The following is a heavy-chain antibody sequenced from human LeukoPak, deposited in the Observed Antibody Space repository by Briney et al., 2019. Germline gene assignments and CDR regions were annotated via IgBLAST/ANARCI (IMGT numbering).Heavy chain of an antibody. CDR1: GGSISSYY. J-gene: IGHJ4*02. D-gene: IGHD6-13*01. CDR3: ARAGEGSSSWYVYFDY. V-gene: IGHV4-59*01. CDR2: IYCSGST. Sequence: TPSETLSLTCTVSGGSISSYYWSWIRQPPGKGLEWIGYIYCSGSTNYNPSLKSRVTISVDTSKNQFSLKLSSVTAADTAVYYCARAGEGSSSWYVYFDYWGQGTLVTVSS.